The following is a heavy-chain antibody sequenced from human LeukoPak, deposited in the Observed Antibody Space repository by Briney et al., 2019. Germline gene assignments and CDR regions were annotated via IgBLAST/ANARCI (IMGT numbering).Heavy chain of an antibody. CDR2: IYHSGST. V-gene: IGHV4-30-2*01. D-gene: IGHD2/OR15-2a*01. Sequence: SETLSLTCTVSGGSISSGGYYWSWIRQPPGKGLEWIGYIYHSGSTYYNPSLKSRVTISVGRSKNQFSLKLSSVTAADTAVYYCARVNSPDNWFDPWGQGTLVTVSS. CDR1: GGSISSGGYY. CDR3: ARVNSPDNWFDP. J-gene: IGHJ5*02.